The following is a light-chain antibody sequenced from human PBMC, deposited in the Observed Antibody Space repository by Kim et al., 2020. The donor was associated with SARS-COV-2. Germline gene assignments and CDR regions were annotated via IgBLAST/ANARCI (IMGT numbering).Light chain of an antibody. CDR3: QQLHTYPLT. Sequence: ASVGDRVTITGRDSQGISRDLAWYQQKPGNPPKLLIYAASTLQSGVPSRFSGSGSGTDFTLTITRLQPEDFATYSCQQLHTYPLTFGPGTKVDIK. V-gene: IGKV1-9*01. CDR1: QGISRD. J-gene: IGKJ3*01. CDR2: AAS.